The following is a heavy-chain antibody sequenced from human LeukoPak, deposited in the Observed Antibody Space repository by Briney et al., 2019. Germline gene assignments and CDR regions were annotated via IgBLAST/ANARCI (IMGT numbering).Heavy chain of an antibody. J-gene: IGHJ4*02. CDR3: ARVKAAGSLDLDY. CDR1: GYTFTSYD. Sequence: ASVKVSCKASGYTFTSYDINWVRQATGQGLEWMGWMNPNSGTTGYAQKFQGSVTITRNTSISTAYMELSSLRSEDTAVYYWARVKAAGSLDLDYWGQGTLVTVSS. V-gene: IGHV1-8*01. CDR2: MNPNSGTT. D-gene: IGHD6-13*01.